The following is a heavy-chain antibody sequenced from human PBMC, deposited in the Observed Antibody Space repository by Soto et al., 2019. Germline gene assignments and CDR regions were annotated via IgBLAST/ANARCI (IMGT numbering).Heavy chain of an antibody. CDR2: ISSNGGST. Sequence: GGSLRLSCAASGFTFSSYAMHWVRQAPGKVLEYVSAISSNGGSTFYANSVKGRFTISRDNSKNTLYLQMGSLRAEDMAVYYCARTPDYYYYYMDVWGKGTTVTVSS. CDR1: GFTFSSYA. D-gene: IGHD2-15*01. V-gene: IGHV3-64*01. CDR3: ARTPDYYYYYMDV. J-gene: IGHJ6*03.